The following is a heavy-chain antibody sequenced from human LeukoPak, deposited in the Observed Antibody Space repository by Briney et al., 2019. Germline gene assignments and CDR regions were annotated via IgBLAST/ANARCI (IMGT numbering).Heavy chain of an antibody. J-gene: IGHJ5*02. CDR3: ATDDGSSWYVGSRRCSWFGP. Sequence: PSETLSLSCAAYGGSFSGYSWSWIRQPPGKGLEWIGEINHSGSTNYNPSLKSRVTISVDTSKNQFSLKVSSVTAADTAVYYCATDDGSSWYVGSRRCSWFGPWGQGTLVTVSS. D-gene: IGHD6-13*01. V-gene: IGHV4-34*01. CDR2: INHSGST. CDR1: GGSFSGYS.